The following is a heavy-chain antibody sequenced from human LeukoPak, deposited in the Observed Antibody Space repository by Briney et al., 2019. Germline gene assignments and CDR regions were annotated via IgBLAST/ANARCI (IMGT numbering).Heavy chain of an antibody. Sequence: PSETLSLTCTVSGGSISSSSYYWGWIRQPPGKGLEWIGSIYYSGSTDYNPSLKSRVTISVDTSKNQCSLKLSSVTAADTAVYYCAREGYDILTGDYWGQGTLVTVSS. V-gene: IGHV4-39*07. J-gene: IGHJ4*02. D-gene: IGHD3-9*01. CDR2: IYYSGST. CDR3: AREGYDILTGDY. CDR1: GGSISSSSYY.